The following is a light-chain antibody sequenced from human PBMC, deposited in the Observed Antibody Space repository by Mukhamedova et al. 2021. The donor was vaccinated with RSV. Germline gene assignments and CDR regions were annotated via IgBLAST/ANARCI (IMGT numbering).Light chain of an antibody. CDR2: YDS. CDR3: QVWDTTVV. J-gene: IGLJ2*01. Sequence: GGNNIGSKSVHWYQQKPGQAPVLVIYYDSDRPSGIPERFSGSNSGNTATLTISRVEAGDEADYYCQVWDTTVVFGGGTQLTVL. CDR1: NIGSKS. V-gene: IGLV3-21*04.